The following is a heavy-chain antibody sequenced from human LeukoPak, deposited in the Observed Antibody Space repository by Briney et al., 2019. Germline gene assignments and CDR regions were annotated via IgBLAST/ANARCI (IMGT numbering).Heavy chain of an antibody. CDR3: AKESYDYVWGSYRSHFDY. CDR2: ISYDGSNK. D-gene: IGHD3-16*02. CDR1: GFTFSSYA. J-gene: IGHJ4*02. Sequence: PGGSLRLSFAASGFTFSSYAMHWVRQAPGKGLEWVAVISYDGSNKYYADSVKGRFTISRDNSKNTLYLQMDSLRAEDTAVYYCAKESYDYVWGSYRSHFDYWGQGTQVTVSS. V-gene: IGHV3-30*04.